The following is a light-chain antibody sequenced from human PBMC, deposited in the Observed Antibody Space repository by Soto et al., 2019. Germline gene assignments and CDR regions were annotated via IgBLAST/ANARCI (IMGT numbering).Light chain of an antibody. V-gene: IGKV3-20*01. J-gene: IGKJ2*03. CDR3: QQYGSSPYS. Sequence: EIVLTQSPGTLSLSPGERATLSCRASQSVRSSYLAWYQQKPGQAPRLLIYGASSRATGIPDRFSGSGSGTDFTFTISRLQPEDFAVYYCQQYGSSPYSFGQGTKLEIK. CDR1: QSVRSSY. CDR2: GAS.